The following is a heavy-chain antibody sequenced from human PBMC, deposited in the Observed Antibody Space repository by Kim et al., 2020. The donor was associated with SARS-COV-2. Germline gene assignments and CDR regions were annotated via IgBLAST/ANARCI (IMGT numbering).Heavy chain of an antibody. Sequence: ASVKVSCKASGYTFTSYGFSWVRQAPGQGLEWMGWISAYNGNTNYAQKLQGRVTMTTDTSTSTAYMELRSLRSDDTAVYYCARDSNINDAFDIWGQGTMVTVSS. CDR2: ISAYNGNT. CDR1: GYTFTSYG. J-gene: IGHJ3*02. CDR3: ARDSNINDAFDI. V-gene: IGHV1-18*01.